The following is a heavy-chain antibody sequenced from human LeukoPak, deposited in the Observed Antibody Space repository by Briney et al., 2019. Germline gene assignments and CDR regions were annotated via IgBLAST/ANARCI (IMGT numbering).Heavy chain of an antibody. V-gene: IGHV1-2*02. CDR1: GYTFTGYY. J-gene: IGHJ4*02. CDR3: ARDREDFLTGYDY. CDR2: INPNNGGT. D-gene: IGHD3-9*01. Sequence: ASVKVSCKASGYTFTGYYMHWVRQAPGQGLEWMGWINPNNGGTNYAQKFQGRVTLTRDTSISTAYMELSRLRSDDTAVYYCARDREDFLTGYDYWGQGTLVTVSS.